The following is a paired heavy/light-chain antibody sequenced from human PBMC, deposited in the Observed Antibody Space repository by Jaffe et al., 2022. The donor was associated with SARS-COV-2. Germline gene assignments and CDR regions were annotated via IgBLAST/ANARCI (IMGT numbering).Light chain of an antibody. V-gene: IGLV2-8*01. CDR1: RSDVGSYNY. J-gene: IGLJ2*01. CDR3: SSYVGSNNLV. CDR2: EVS. Sequence: QSALTQPPSASGSPGQSVTISCTGSRSDVGSYNYVSWYQQHPGQAPKLMIYEVSKRPSGVPDRFSGSKSGNTASLTVSGLQTEDEADYYCSSYVGSNNLVFGGGTKLTVL.
Heavy chain of an antibody. CDR2: IYHSGST. CDR1: GGSISSARYY. J-gene: IGHJ6*03. Sequence: QPQLQESGPGLVKPSETLSLTCTVSGGSISSARYYWSWIRQPPGKGLEWIGSIYHSGSTYYNPSLKSRVTISVDTSKNQFSLKLDSVTAADTTVYYCARHEYYYYYMDVWGKGTTVTVSS. CDR3: ARHEYYYYYMDV. V-gene: IGHV4-39*01.